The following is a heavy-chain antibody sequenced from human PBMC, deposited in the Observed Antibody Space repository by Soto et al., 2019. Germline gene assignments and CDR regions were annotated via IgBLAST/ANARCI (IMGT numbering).Heavy chain of an antibody. Sequence: GGSLRLSCAASGLTFSGSAMHWVRQASGKGLEWVGRIRSKANSYATAYAASVKGRFTISRDDSKNTAYLQMNSLKTEDTAVYYCSRLVGATSSFDSWGQGTLVTVSS. J-gene: IGHJ4*02. CDR3: SRLVGATSSFDS. CDR1: GLTFSGSA. CDR2: IRSKANSYAT. V-gene: IGHV3-73*01. D-gene: IGHD1-26*01.